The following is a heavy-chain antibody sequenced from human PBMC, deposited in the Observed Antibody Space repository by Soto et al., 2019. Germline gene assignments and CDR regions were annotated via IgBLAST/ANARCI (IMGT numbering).Heavy chain of an antibody. Sequence: QVQLQQWGAGLLKPSETLSLTCAVYGGSFSGYYWSWIRQPPGKGLEWIGEINHSGSTNYNPSLKSRVTISVDPSKNQFSLKLSSVTAADTAVYYCARERADFWSGYYYYFDYWGQGTLVTVSS. D-gene: IGHD3-3*01. CDR2: INHSGST. V-gene: IGHV4-34*01. CDR3: ARERADFWSGYYYYFDY. J-gene: IGHJ4*02. CDR1: GGSFSGYY.